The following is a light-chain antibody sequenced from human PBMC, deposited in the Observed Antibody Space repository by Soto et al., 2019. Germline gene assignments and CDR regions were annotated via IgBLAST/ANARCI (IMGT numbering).Light chain of an antibody. J-gene: IGKJ1*01. V-gene: IGKV1-5*03. CDR3: QQYNVYSPT. Sequence: DIQMTRSPSTLSASVGDRVTITCRASQSISSWLAWYQQKPGKAPNLLIYMASTLESGVPSRFSGSGSGTEFTLTITSLQPDDFATYYCQQYNVYSPTFGQGTKVEI. CDR2: MAS. CDR1: QSISSW.